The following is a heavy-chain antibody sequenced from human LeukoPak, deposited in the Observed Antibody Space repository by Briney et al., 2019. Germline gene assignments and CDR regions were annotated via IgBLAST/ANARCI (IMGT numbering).Heavy chain of an antibody. J-gene: IGHJ4*02. CDR2: ISYDGSNK. CDR1: GFTFSSYG. V-gene: IGHV3-30*18. D-gene: IGHD3-22*01. CDR3: AKSVNYYDSSGSDY. Sequence: PGGSLRLSCAASGFTFSSYGMHWVRQAPGKGLEWVAVISYDGSNKYYADSVKGRFTISRDNSKNTLYLQMNSLRAEDTAVYYCAKSVNYYDSSGSDYWGQGTLVTVSS.